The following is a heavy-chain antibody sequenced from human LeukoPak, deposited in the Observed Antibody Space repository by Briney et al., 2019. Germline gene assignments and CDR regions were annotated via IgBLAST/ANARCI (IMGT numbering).Heavy chain of an antibody. Sequence: GGSLRLSCAASGFTFSSYGMSWVRQAPGKGLEWVSAINGGGGSTYYADSVKGRFTISRDNSKNTLYLQMNSLRAEDTAVYYCAKDGLWFGIDYWGQGTLVTVSS. CDR2: INGGGGST. V-gene: IGHV3-23*01. D-gene: IGHD3-10*01. CDR1: GFTFSSYG. CDR3: AKDGLWFGIDY. J-gene: IGHJ4*02.